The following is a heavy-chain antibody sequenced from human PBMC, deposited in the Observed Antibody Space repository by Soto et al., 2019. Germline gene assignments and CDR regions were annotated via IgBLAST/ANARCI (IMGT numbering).Heavy chain of an antibody. J-gene: IGHJ6*02. CDR1: GYTFTSYG. V-gene: IGHV1-18*04. CDR3: AREGYIVXVPAATPGYYYYYGMDV. Sequence: ASVKVSCKASGYTFTSYGISWVRQAPGQGLEWMGWISAYNGNTNYAQKLQGRVTMTTDTSTSTAYMELRSLRSDDTAVYYCAREGYIVXVPAATPGYYYYYGMDVWGQGTTVTVSS. CDR2: ISAYNGNT. D-gene: IGHD2-2*01.